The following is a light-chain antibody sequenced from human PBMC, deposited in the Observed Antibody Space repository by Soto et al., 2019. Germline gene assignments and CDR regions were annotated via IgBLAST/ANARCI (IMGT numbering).Light chain of an antibody. Sequence: EIVLTQSPATLSLSPGERAALSCRASQSVSSYLAWYQQKPGQAPRLLIYDASKRAPGIPARFTGSGSGTTFTPTITSLEPKVLAVYFCQQRSVWPSTFGGGPRWRS. V-gene: IGKV3-11*01. CDR2: DAS. CDR3: QQRSVWPST. J-gene: IGKJ4*01. CDR1: QSVSSY.